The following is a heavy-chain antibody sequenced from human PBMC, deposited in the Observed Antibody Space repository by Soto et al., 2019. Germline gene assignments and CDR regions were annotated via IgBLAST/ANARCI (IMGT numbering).Heavy chain of an antibody. V-gene: IGHV3-23*01. CDR2: ISGSGGST. Sequence: GGSLRLSCAASGFTFSSYAMSWVRQAPGKGLEWVSAISGSGGSTYYADSVKGRFTISRDNSKNTVYLQMNRLRAVDTAVYYCAKGYSSSWYSPEYFQHWGQGTLVTVSS. CDR1: GFTFSSYA. D-gene: IGHD6-13*01. J-gene: IGHJ1*01. CDR3: AKGYSSSWYSPEYFQH.